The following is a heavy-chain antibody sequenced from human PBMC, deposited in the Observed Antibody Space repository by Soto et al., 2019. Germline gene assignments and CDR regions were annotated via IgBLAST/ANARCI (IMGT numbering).Heavy chain of an antibody. Sequence: SETLSLTCDVSGYSISSCYYWGWMRQPPGKGMEWILSIDHSGSTYYNPSLKSRVTISVDTSKNQFSLKLSSVTVADTAVYYCARIGNRGRQIYGMDVWGQGTTVTVSS. CDR2: IDHSGST. CDR1: GYSISSCYY. CDR3: ARIGNRGRQIYGMDV. V-gene: IGHV4-38-2*01. D-gene: IGHD1-1*01. J-gene: IGHJ6*02.